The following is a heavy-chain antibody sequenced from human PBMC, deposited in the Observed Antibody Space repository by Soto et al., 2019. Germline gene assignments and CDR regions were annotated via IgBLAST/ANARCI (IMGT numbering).Heavy chain of an antibody. CDR1: GFTFNNNA. CDR2: ITGSGGDT. D-gene: IGHD2-15*01. V-gene: IGHV3-23*01. Sequence: EVQLLESGGDLVQPGGSLRLSCAASGFTFNNNAMGWVRQAPGKGLEWVSTITGSGGDTAYPGSVKGRFTISRDNSKNSLFLQMNSLSADDTGVYFCARRQCSGGTCEAFDSWGQGTLVTVSS. J-gene: IGHJ4*02. CDR3: ARRQCSGGTCEAFDS.